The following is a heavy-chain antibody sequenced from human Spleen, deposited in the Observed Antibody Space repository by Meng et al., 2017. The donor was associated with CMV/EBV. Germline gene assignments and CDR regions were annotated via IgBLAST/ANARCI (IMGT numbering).Heavy chain of an antibody. CDR3: ARIRFGDGGVWGWFDP. J-gene: IGHJ5*02. Sequence: SGYSFTDYSIHWVRHSPGQGLEWMGLVNPYSGGTNYAQRFQGRVTMTRDTSITTVYMELTRLRSDDTAVYYCARIRFGDGGVWGWFDPWGQGTLVTVSS. V-gene: IGHV1-2*02. CDR2: VNPYSGGT. D-gene: IGHD3-16*01. CDR1: GYSFTDYS.